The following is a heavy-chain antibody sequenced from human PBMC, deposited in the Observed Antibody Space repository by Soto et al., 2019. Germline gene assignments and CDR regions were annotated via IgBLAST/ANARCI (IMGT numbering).Heavy chain of an antibody. V-gene: IGHV3-15*01. Sequence: LRVSRVASGVPFNNAWMNWFRQAPGKGLEWVGRIKSKTEGGTTDYAAPVKGRFTLSRDDSKNTLYLQMNSLMTEDTAVYYCTTLTPPGCGQGTLVTGSS. CDR3: TTLTPPG. J-gene: IGHJ4*02. CDR1: GVPFNNAW. CDR2: IKSKTEGGTT.